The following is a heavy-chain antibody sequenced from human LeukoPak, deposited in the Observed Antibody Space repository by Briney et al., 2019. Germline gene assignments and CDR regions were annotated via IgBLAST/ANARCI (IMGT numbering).Heavy chain of an antibody. CDR2: ISGSGLST. CDR1: GFSFDSYA. V-gene: IGHV3-23*01. Sequence: GGSLRLSCEASGFSFDSYAMSWVRQAPGKGLEWVSAISGSGLSTYYADSVKGRFTISRDNSKNTLYLQMNSLRAEDTAVYYCAREGTTTSFDYWGQGTLVTVSS. CDR3: AREGTTTSFDY. D-gene: IGHD1-26*01. J-gene: IGHJ4*02.